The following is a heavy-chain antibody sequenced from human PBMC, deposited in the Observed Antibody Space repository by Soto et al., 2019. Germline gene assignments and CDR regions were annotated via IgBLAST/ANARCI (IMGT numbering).Heavy chain of an antibody. Sequence: PSETLSLTCAVSGYSISSGYYWGWIRQPPGKGLEWIGSIYHSGSTYYNPSLKSRVTISVDTSKNQFSLKLSSVTAADTAVYYCARVHPWSGYCSSTSRSTGNFDYWGQGTLVTVSS. V-gene: IGHV4-38-2*01. J-gene: IGHJ4*02. CDR1: GYSISSGYY. CDR3: ARVHPWSGYCSSTSRSTGNFDY. D-gene: IGHD2-2*01. CDR2: IYHSGST.